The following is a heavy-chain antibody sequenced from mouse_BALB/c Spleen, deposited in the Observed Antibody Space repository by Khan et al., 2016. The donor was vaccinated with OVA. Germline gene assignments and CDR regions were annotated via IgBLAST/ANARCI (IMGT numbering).Heavy chain of an antibody. J-gene: IGHJ1*01. V-gene: IGHV9-3-1*01. CDR1: GYTFTNYG. Sequence: QIQLVQSGPELKKPGETVKISCKASGYTFTNYGMNWVKQAPGKGLKWMGWINTYTGEPTYADDFKGRFTFSLDTSTSTAYLQINNLKNEDTATYVCASGVYWYFDVWGAGTTVTVSS. CDR2: INTYTGEP. CDR3: ASGVYWYFDV.